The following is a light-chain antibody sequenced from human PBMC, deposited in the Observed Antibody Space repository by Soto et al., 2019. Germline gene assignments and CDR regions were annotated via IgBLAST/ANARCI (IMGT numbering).Light chain of an antibody. V-gene: IGKV3-15*01. CDR1: QSVRSN. CDR3: QQYNDWPLT. J-gene: IGKJ1*01. CDR2: GAF. Sequence: EIVMTQSPVTLSVSPGERATLSCRASQSVRSNLAWYQQEPGQAPSLLIYGAFTRATGIPARFSGTGSGTEFTLTISSLQSEDFALYYCQQYNDWPLTFGQGTKVDIK.